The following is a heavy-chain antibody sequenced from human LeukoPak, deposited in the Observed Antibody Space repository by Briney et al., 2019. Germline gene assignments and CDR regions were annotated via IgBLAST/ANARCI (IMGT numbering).Heavy chain of an antibody. D-gene: IGHD3-10*01. J-gene: IGHJ4*02. CDR1: GYSISSGYY. Sequence: PSETLSLTCTVSGYSISSGYYWGWIRQPPGKGLEWIGSIYHSGSTNYNPSLKSRVTISVDTSKNQFSLKLSSVTAADTAVYYCARADYYGSGSYRYWGQGTLVTVSS. CDR3: ARADYYGSGSYRY. V-gene: IGHV4-38-2*02. CDR2: IYHSGST.